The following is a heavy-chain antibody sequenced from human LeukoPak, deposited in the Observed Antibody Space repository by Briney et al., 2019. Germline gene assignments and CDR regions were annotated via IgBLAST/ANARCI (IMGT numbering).Heavy chain of an antibody. D-gene: IGHD2-15*01. CDR1: GGSFSGYY. CDR2: INHSGST. Sequence: SETLSLTCAVYGGSFSGYYWSWIRQPPGKGLEWIGEINHSGSTNYNPSLKSRVTISVDTSKNQFSLKLSSVTAADTAVYYCALVVVVAATPYWFDPWGQGTLVTVSS. V-gene: IGHV4-34*01. J-gene: IGHJ5*02. CDR3: ALVVVVAATPYWFDP.